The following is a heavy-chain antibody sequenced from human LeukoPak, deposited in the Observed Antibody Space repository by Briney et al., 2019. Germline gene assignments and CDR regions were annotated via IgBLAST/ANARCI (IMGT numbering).Heavy chain of an antibody. CDR1: GFTFSAYA. CDR3: ARDWDSGDFDY. J-gene: IGHJ4*02. D-gene: IGHD1-26*01. CDR2: ISSTGATI. V-gene: IGHV3-48*01. Sequence: GGSLRLSCGASGFTFSAYAFNWVRQAPGKGLQWVSYISSTGATIYYADTVKGRFTISRDNAKNSLYLQMNSLRAEDTAVYYCARDWDSGDFDYWGQGTLVTVSS.